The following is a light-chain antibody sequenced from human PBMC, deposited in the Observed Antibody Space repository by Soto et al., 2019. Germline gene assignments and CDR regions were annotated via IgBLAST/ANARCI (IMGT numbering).Light chain of an antibody. CDR1: QAVSSY. J-gene: IGKJ2*01. V-gene: IGKV3-15*01. CDR2: DAS. Sequence: EIVMTQSPAALSVSLGERVSLTCRASQAVSSYLAWYQQKPGQAPRLLISDASTRATDIPDRFSGSGSGTDFTRTLSSLQSSDLAVYYCLQYSTWPPLYTFGQGTKLEIK. CDR3: LQYSTWPPLYT.